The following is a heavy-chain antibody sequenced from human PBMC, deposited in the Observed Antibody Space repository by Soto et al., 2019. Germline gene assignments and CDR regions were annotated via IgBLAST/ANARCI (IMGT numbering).Heavy chain of an antibody. CDR2: IWYDGSNK. J-gene: IGHJ3*02. D-gene: IGHD3-9*01. Sequence: QVQLVESGGGVVQPGRSLRLSCAASGFTFSSYGMHWVRQAPGKGLEWVAVIWYDGSNKYYADSVKGRFTISRDNSKNTLYLQMNSLRAEDTAVYYCARVRGLRYFGWLDAFDIWGQGTMVTVSS. V-gene: IGHV3-33*01. CDR1: GFTFSSYG. CDR3: ARVRGLRYFGWLDAFDI.